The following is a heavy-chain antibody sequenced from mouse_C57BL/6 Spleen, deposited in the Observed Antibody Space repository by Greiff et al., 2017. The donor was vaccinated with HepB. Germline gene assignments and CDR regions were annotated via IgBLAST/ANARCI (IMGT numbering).Heavy chain of an antibody. Sequence: VQLQQSGAELVRPGTSVKVSCKASGYAFTNYLIEWVKQRPGQGLEWIGVINPGSGGTNYNEKFKGKATLTADKSSSTAYMQLSSLTSEDSAVYFCAMATGFDYWGQGTTLTVSS. D-gene: IGHD4-1*02. V-gene: IGHV1-54*01. J-gene: IGHJ2*01. CDR2: INPGSGGT. CDR1: GYAFTNYL. CDR3: AMATGFDY.